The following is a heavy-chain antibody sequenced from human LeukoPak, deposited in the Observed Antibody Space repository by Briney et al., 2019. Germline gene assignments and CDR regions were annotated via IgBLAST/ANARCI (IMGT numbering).Heavy chain of an antibody. Sequence: SETLSLTCAVYGGSFSGYYWSWIRQPPGKGLEWIGEINHSGSTNYNPSLKSRVTISVDTSKNQFSLKLSSVTAADTAVYYCARVDSSSWYLTPYYYYGMDVWGQGTTVTVSS. J-gene: IGHJ6*02. V-gene: IGHV4-34*01. CDR2: INHSGST. CDR1: GGSFSGYY. CDR3: ARVDSSSWYLTPYYYYGMDV. D-gene: IGHD6-13*01.